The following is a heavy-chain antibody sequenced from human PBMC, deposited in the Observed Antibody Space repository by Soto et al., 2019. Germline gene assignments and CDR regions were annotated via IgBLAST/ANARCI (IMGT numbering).Heavy chain of an antibody. CDR3: ARVRNGDWYFDY. Sequence: EVQLVESGGGLVQPGGSLRLSCAASGFTFSSYWMHCVRQVPGKGLVWVSRIKIDGSITSYADSVRGRFTISRDNAKNTLYLQMNSLRAEDTAVYYCARVRNGDWYFDYWGQGTLVTVSS. D-gene: IGHD2-21*02. J-gene: IGHJ4*02. CDR2: IKIDGSIT. V-gene: IGHV3-74*01. CDR1: GFTFSSYW.